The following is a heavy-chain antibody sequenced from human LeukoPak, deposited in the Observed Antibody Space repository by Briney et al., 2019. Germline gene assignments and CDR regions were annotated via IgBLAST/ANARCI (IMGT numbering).Heavy chain of an antibody. V-gene: IGHV3-21*01. CDR1: GFTFSSYS. CDR3: ASSSGYLRENFDY. CDR2: ISSSSSYI. J-gene: IGHJ4*02. Sequence: AGGSLRLSCAASGFTFSSYSMNWVRQAPGKGLEWVSSISSSSSYIYYADSVKGRITISRDNAKNSLYLQMNSLRAEDTAVYYCASSSGYLRENFDYWGQGTLVTVSS. D-gene: IGHD3-22*01.